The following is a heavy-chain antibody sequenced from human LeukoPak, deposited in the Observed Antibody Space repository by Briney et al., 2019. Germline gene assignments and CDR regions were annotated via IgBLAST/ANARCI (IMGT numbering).Heavy chain of an antibody. J-gene: IGHJ5*02. V-gene: IGHV3-21*01. CDR2: ISSSSSYI. D-gene: IGHD3-9*01. CDR3: ATVPYYDILTGQRFDP. CDR1: GFTFSSYS. Sequence: GGSLRLSCAASGFTFSSYSMNWVRQAPGKGLEWVSSISSSSSYIYYADSVKGRFTISRDNAKSSLYLQMNSLRAEDTAVYYCATVPYYDILTGQRFDPWGQGTLVTASS.